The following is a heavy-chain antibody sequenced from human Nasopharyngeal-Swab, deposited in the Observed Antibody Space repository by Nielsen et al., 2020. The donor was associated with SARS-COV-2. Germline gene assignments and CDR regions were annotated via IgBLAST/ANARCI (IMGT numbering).Heavy chain of an antibody. CDR1: GFTFDNYA. CDR2: ISGSGSNT. Sequence: GESLKISCAASGFTFDNYAMSWVRQPPGRGLEWVSSISGSGSNTYYRDSVKGRFTISRDNSQNTLYLQMKSLRAEDTALYYCAKDGGGWYTSGWYYFDSWGQQILVTVSS. CDR3: AKDGGGWYTSGWYYFDS. J-gene: IGHJ4*02. D-gene: IGHD6-19*01. V-gene: IGHV3-23*01.